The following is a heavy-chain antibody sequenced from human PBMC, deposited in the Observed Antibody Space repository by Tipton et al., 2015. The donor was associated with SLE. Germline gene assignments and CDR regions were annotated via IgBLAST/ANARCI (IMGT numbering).Heavy chain of an antibody. V-gene: IGHV1-18*01. CDR2: ITTYNGNT. J-gene: IGHJ6*03. CDR3: AIDLPRVAPLASYYYMDV. CDR1: GYTFTSFG. Sequence: QSGAEVKMPGASVKVSCKPSGYTFTSFGISWVRQAPGQGLEWMGWITTYNGNTIYAQNLQGRVTMTTDTSTSTAYMELRSLRSDDTAVFYFAIDLPRVAPLASYYYMDVWGKATTVTVSS. D-gene: IGHD2-21*01.